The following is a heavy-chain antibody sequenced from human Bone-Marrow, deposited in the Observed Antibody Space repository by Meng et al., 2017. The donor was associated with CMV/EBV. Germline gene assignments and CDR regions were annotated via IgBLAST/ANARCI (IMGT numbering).Heavy chain of an antibody. J-gene: IGHJ4*02. Sequence: SETLSLTCTVSGGSISSYYWSWIRQPPGKGLEWIGYIHYSGSTNYNPSPKSRVTIPANTPKNQSPLKLSSVTAADPAVYYCAAGGYYYFDYWGQGTLVTVSS. V-gene: IGHV4-59*12. CDR2: IHYSGST. D-gene: IGHD3-22*01. CDR1: GGSISSYY. CDR3: AAGGYYYFDY.